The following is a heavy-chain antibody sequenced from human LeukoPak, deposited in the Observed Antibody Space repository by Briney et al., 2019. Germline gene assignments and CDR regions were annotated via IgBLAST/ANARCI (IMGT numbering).Heavy chain of an antibody. D-gene: IGHD3-10*01. J-gene: IGHJ5*02. CDR1: GFTFSSYS. Sequence: GSLRLSCAASGFTFSSYSMNWVRQAPGKGLEWIGEINHSGSTNYNPSLKSRVTISVDTSKNQFSLKLSSVTAADTAVYYCARRPLRPRLLWFGELLGGWFDPWGQGTLVTVSS. CDR2: INHSGST. CDR3: ARRPLRPRLLWFGELLGGWFDP. V-gene: IGHV4-34*01.